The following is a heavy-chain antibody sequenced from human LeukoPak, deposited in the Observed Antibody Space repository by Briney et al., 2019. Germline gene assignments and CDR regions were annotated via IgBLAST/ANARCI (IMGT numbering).Heavy chain of an antibody. D-gene: IGHD6-19*01. J-gene: IGHJ4*02. Sequence: SETLSLTCTVSGGSISTYYWSWIRQPPGKGLEWIGYSGNTDYNPSLKSRVTMSVDTSINQFSQKLSSVTAADTAVYYCAGREKIHWLGDPFDCWGQGTLVTVSS. CDR3: AGREKIHWLGDPFDC. CDR2: SGNT. V-gene: IGHV4-59*12. CDR1: GGSISTYY.